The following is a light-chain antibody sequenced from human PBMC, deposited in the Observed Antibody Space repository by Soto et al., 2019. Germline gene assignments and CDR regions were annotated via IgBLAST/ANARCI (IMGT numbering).Light chain of an antibody. Sequence: DIQMTQAPSTLSGSVGDRVTITCRASQTISSWLAWYQQKPGKAPKLLIYKASTLKSGVPSRFSGSGSETEFTLTISSLQPDDFATYYCQHYNSYSAAFGPATNVDI. CDR2: KAS. J-gene: IGKJ3*01. V-gene: IGKV1-5*03. CDR3: QHYNSYSAA. CDR1: QTISSW.